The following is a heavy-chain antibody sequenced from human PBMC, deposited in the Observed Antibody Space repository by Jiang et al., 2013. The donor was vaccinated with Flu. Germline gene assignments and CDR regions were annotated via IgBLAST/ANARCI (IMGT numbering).Heavy chain of an antibody. CDR1: DDSISYTNYY. Sequence: LLKPSETLSLTCTVSDDSISYTNYYWGWVRQSPGKGLEWIGSFTYRGTTSYNPSLKSRVTVSFDTSKMQLSLQLNSVTAADTAVYFCARHGTYFFD. V-gene: IGHV4-39*01. D-gene: IGHD6-13*01. CDR2: FTYRGTT. CDR3: ARHGTYFFD. J-gene: IGHJ4*01.